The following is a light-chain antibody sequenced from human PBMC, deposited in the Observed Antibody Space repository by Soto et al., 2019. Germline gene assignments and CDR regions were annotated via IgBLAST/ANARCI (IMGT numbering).Light chain of an antibody. CDR3: SSYTSRSTLGV. CDR2: DVS. CDR1: NSDIGGYNY. Sequence: QSVLTQPASVSGSPGQSITISCTGTNSDIGGYNYVSWYQQHPGKAPNLMIYDVSNRPSGVSYRFSGSKSGNTASLTISGLQAEDEADYYCSSYTSRSTLGVFGGGTKLTVL. J-gene: IGLJ2*01. V-gene: IGLV2-14*03.